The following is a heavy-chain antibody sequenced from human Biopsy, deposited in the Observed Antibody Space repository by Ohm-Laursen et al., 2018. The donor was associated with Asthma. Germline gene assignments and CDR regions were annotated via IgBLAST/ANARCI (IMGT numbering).Heavy chain of an antibody. CDR2: ISVYNGNT. CDR3: ARAVDYSHYYGIDV. D-gene: IGHD3-10*01. Sequence: ATVKISCKTSGYTFNSAGITWVRQAPGQGLEWVGWISVYNGNTKVGQKLQDRVTMITDTSTSTAYMELRSLRSDDTAVYFCARAVDYSHYYGIDVWGQGTTVTVS. J-gene: IGHJ6*02. CDR1: GYTFNSAG. V-gene: IGHV1-18*01.